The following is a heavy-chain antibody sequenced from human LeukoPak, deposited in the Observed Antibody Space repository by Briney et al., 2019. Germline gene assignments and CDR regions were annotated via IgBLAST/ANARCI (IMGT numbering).Heavy chain of an antibody. Sequence: GGSLRLSCPASGFTFSSYAMSWVRQAPGQGLEWVSAISGSGGSTYYADSVKGRFTISRDNSKNTLYLQMNNLRVEDAAVYYCARPHCGGGSCYLDYWGQGTLVTVSS. J-gene: IGHJ4*02. CDR1: GFTFSSYA. CDR2: ISGSGGST. V-gene: IGHV3-23*01. CDR3: ARPHCGGGSCYLDY. D-gene: IGHD2-15*01.